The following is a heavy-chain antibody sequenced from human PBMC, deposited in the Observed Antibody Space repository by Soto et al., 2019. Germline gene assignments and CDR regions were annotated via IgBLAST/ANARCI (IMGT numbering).Heavy chain of an antibody. Sequence: GGSLRLSCQASGFNFDNYGMHWVRQAPGKGLEWVAVITYDGSFQYYADSVKGRFTISRDNSKNTLSLHLNTLKPEDTAVYHCAKDRVGGTGYTPLAFWGQGTLVTVSS. CDR2: ITYDGSFQ. CDR3: AKDRVGGTGYTPLAF. J-gene: IGHJ4*02. D-gene: IGHD3-9*01. V-gene: IGHV3-30*18. CDR1: GFNFDNYG.